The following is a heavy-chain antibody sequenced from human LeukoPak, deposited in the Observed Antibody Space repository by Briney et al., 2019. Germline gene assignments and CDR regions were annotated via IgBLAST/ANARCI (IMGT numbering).Heavy chain of an antibody. CDR3: ARDGYYYGSGAGYFDY. D-gene: IGHD3-10*01. J-gene: IGHJ4*02. CDR2: IIPIFGTA. V-gene: IGHV1-69*01. CDR1: GGTFSSYA. Sequence: SVKVSCKASGGTFSSYAISWVRQAPGQGLEWMGGIIPIFGTANYAQKFQGRVTITADESTSTAYMELSSLRSDDTAVYYCARDGYYYGSGAGYFDYWGQGTLVTVSS.